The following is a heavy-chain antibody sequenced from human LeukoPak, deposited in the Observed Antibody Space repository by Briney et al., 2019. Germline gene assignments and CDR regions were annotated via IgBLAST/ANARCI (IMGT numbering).Heavy chain of an antibody. Sequence: GGSLRLSCAASTFSFSDFWMSWVRQAPGKGLEWVANIKQDGSEKYYVDSVKGRFTISRDNAKNSLYLQMNSLRAEDTAVYYCARLNYYGSGSYYRVDAFDIWGQGTMVTVSS. CDR3: ARLNYYGSGSYYRVDAFDI. D-gene: IGHD3-10*01. V-gene: IGHV3-7*01. J-gene: IGHJ3*02. CDR2: IKQDGSEK. CDR1: TFSFSDFW.